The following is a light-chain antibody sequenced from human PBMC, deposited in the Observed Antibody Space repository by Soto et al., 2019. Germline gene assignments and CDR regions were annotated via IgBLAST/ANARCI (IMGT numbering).Light chain of an antibody. CDR2: GAS. J-gene: IGKJ1*01. CDR3: QQYANWPKT. CDR1: QNIAEK. Sequence: ILMTQSPDTLSVFPGERATLACRASQNIAEKVAWYQQKSGQAPRLLIYGASTRAAGVPARFSGSGSGTEFTLTISSLQSEDIAVYFCQQYANWPKTFGQGTKVDIK. V-gene: IGKV3-15*01.